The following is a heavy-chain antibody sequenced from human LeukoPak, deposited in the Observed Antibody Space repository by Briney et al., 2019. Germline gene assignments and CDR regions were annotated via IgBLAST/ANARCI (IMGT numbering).Heavy chain of an antibody. CDR1: GGSISNTNW. V-gene: IGHV4-4*02. J-gene: IGHJ4*02. CDR3: AREGGPYRPLDY. Sequence: SGTLSLTCGVTGGSISNTNWWTWFRQPPVKGLEWIGEVNLPGSTNYNPSLKSRVAISVDKSENHISLKLTSVTAADTAVYYCAREGGPYRPLDYSGQGTLVTVAS. CDR2: VNLPGST.